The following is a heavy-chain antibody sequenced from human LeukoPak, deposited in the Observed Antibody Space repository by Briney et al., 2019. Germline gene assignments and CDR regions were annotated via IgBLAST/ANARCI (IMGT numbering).Heavy chain of an antibody. D-gene: IGHD6-6*01. CDR1: GFTFSSYW. J-gene: IGHJ4*02. CDR3: AREENSSSFDY. Sequence: GGSLRLSCAASGFTFSSYWMSWVRQAPGKGLEWVANIKQDGSEKYYVDSVKGRFTISRDNSKNTLYLQMNSLRAEDTAVYYCAREENSSSFDYWGQGTLVTVSS. CDR2: IKQDGSEK. V-gene: IGHV3-7*01.